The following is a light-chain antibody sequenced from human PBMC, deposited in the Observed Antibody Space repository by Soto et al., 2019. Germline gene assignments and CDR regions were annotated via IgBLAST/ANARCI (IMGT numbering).Light chain of an antibody. CDR1: QSVSSSY. Sequence: EIVLTQSPGTLSLSPGERATLSCMASQSVSSSYLAWYQQKPGQAPRLLIYGASSRATGIPDRFSGSGSGTDFTLTISRLEPEDFAVYYCQQYGSSLLTFGQGTKVEIK. J-gene: IGKJ1*01. CDR3: QQYGSSLLT. V-gene: IGKV3-20*01. CDR2: GAS.